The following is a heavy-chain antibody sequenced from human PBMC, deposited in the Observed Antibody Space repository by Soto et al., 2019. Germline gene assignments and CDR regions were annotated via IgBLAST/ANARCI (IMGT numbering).Heavy chain of an antibody. D-gene: IGHD2-21*01. CDR3: ASGDLLSCAY. Sequence: QVQLVQSGAEVKKPGASVKVSCKASGYTFTGYYMHWVRQAPGQGLEWMGWINPISGGTNYAQKLQCCVTMTRTTSSSTAYMEMRRLRSDVTAVYYCASGDLLSCAYWGQGTLVNVSS. V-gene: IGHV1-2*04. CDR1: GYTFTGYY. CDR2: INPISGGT. J-gene: IGHJ4*02.